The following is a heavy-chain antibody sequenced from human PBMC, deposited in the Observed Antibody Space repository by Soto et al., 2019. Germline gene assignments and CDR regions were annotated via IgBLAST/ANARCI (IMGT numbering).Heavy chain of an antibody. V-gene: IGHV3-30-3*01. CDR3: ARGGNLWFGEPCEY. CDR1: GFTFSSYA. CDR2: ISYDGSNK. Sequence: QVQLVESGGGVVQPGRSLRLSCAASGFTFSSYAMHWVRQAPGKGLEWVAVISYDGSNKYYEDSVKGRFTISRDNAKNTLYLQMNSLRAEDTALYYCARGGNLWFGEPCEYWGQGTLVTVSS. D-gene: IGHD3-10*01. J-gene: IGHJ4*02.